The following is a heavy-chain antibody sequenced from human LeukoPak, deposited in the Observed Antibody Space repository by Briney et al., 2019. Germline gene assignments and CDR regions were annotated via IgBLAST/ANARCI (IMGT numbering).Heavy chain of an antibody. V-gene: IGHV4-39*07. CDR2: IHYSGST. CDR1: GGSIRSSNNY. D-gene: IGHD3-22*01. CDR3: ARDARDSSGYYLRAFGY. J-gene: IGHJ4*02. Sequence: SETLSLTCTVSGGSIRSSNNYWGWIRQPPGKGLEWIGGIHYSGSTYYYPSLKSRVTISVDTSKNQFSLKLSSVTAADTAVYYCARDARDSSGYYLRAFGYWGQGTLVTVPS.